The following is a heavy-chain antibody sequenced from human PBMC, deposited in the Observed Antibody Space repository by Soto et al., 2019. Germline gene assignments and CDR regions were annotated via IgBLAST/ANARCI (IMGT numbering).Heavy chain of an antibody. D-gene: IGHD3-22*01. V-gene: IGHV3-53*01. CDR3: ARDGGDYYDSSGYFDY. Sequence: GGSLRLSCAASGFTVSSNYMSWVRQAPGKGLEWVSVIYSGGSTYYADSVKGRFTISRDNSKNTLYLQMNSLRAEDTAVYYCARDGGDYYDSSGYFDYWGQGTLVTVSS. J-gene: IGHJ4*02. CDR2: IYSGGST. CDR1: GFTVSSNY.